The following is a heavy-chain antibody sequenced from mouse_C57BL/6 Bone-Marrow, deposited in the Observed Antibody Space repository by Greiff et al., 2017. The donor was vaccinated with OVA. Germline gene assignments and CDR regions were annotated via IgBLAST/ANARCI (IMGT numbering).Heavy chain of an antibody. D-gene: IGHD2-2*01. CDR2: ISSGSSTI. Sequence: DVMLVESGGGLVKPGGSLKLSCAASGFTFSDYGMHWVRQAPEKGLEWVAYISSGSSTIYYADTVEGRFTISRDNAKNTLFLQMTSLGSEDTAMYYCARNTMVTTEYYFDYWGQGTTLTVSS. V-gene: IGHV5-17*01. CDR3: ARNTMVTTEYYFDY. J-gene: IGHJ2*01. CDR1: GFTFSDYG.